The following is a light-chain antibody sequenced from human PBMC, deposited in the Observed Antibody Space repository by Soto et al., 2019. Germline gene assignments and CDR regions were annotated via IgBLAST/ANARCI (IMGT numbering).Light chain of an antibody. J-gene: IGKJ2*01. CDR3: QQSYSTSYT. CDR2: GAS. Sequence: EIVLAQSPGTLSLSPGERATLSCRASQSVSSSYLAWYQQIPGQAPRLLIYGASSRATGIPDRFSGSGSGTDFTLTISRLEPEDFATYYCQQSYSTSYTFGQGTKLEIK. V-gene: IGKV3-20*01. CDR1: QSVSSSY.